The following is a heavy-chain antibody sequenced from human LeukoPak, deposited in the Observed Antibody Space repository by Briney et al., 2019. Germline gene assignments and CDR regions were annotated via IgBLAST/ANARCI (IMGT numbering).Heavy chain of an antibody. D-gene: IGHD5-18*01. Sequence: SETLSLTCTVSGGSISSGSYYWSWIRQPAGKGLEWIGRIYTSGSTNYNPSLKSRVTISVDTSKNQFSLKLSSVTAADTAVYFCARVTPYRYCSNWFDPRGRGTLVTVSS. CDR1: GGSISSGSYY. V-gene: IGHV4-61*02. J-gene: IGHJ5*02. CDR2: IYTSGST. CDR3: ARVTPYRYCSNWFDP.